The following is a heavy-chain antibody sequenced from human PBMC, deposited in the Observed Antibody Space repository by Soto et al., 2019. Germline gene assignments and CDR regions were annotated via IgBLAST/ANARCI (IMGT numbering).Heavy chain of an antibody. J-gene: IGHJ4*02. CDR2: IYYSGST. D-gene: IGHD6-13*01. CDR3: ARGRSAGVFDY. V-gene: IGHV4-59*12. Sequence: PSETLSLTCTVSGGSISSYYWSWIRRPPGKGLEWIGDIYYSGSTNYNPSLKSRVTISVDTSKNQFSLKLSSVTAADTAVYYCARGRSAGVFDYWGQGTLVTVSS. CDR1: GGSISSYY.